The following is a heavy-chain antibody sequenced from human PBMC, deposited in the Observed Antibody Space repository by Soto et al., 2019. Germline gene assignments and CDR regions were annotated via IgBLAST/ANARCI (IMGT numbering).Heavy chain of an antibody. V-gene: IGHV4-30-2*05. CDR2: ISNSGST. Sequence: TLSLTCAVSGDSISSGDFSWSWIRQSPGKGLEWIGYISNSGSTGYNPSLKTRLSMSVDRSKNQFTLRLTSVTAADTAVYFCATESGSTYGYFDHWGQGTQVTVSS. CDR1: GDSISSGDFS. CDR3: ATESGSTYGYFDH. D-gene: IGHD5-18*01. J-gene: IGHJ4*02.